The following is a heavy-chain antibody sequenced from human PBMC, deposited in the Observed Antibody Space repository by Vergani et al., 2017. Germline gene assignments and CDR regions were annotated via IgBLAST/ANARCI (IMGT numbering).Heavy chain of an antibody. CDR3: TTDGMSPAEIDPKNAFHV. CDR2: NDRTGRT. Sequence: QVQLQESGPRLVKPSETLSLIFSVSGYSISSGYFWGWIRQSPGKGLEWLGTNDRTGRTHLSPFLKSRLTISVDTTKNQFSLRLTSATAADTAVYFCTTDGMSPAEIDPKNAFHVWGQGTRVSV. V-gene: IGHV4-38-2*02. J-gene: IGHJ3*01. D-gene: IGHD1-14*01. CDR1: GYSISSGYF.